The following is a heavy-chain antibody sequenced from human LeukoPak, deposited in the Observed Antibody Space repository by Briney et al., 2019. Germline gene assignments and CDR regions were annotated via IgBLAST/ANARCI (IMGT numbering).Heavy chain of an antibody. CDR1: GSPFSSYE. CDR3: ARDSVGDLLDY. Sequence: GGSLRLSCAGSGSPFSSYEMTWLRQAPGKGLEWVSHIDSSGITIYYGDSVKGRFTISRDNANNSIYLQMDSLRVEDTAIYYCARDSVGDLLDYWGQGTPVTVSS. J-gene: IGHJ4*02. D-gene: IGHD4-17*01. CDR2: IDSSGITI. V-gene: IGHV3-48*03.